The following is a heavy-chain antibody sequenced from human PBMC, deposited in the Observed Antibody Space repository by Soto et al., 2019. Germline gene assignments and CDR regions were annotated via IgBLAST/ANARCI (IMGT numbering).Heavy chain of an antibody. CDR3: AHSSYYYDSSGYNPAFDY. D-gene: IGHD3-22*01. CDR2: IYWDDDK. V-gene: IGHV2-5*02. CDR1: GFSLSTSGVG. Sequence: SGPTLVNPTQTLTLTCTFSGFSLSTSGVGVGWIRQPPGKALEWLALIYWDDDKRYSPSLKSRLTITKDTSKNQVVLTMTNMDPVDTATYYCAHSSYYYDSSGYNPAFDYWGQGTLVTVSS. J-gene: IGHJ4*02.